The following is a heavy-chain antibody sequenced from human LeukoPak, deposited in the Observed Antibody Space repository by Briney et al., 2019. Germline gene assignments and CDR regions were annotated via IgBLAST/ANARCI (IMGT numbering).Heavy chain of an antibody. Sequence: SETLSLTCTVSGGSISSYYWSWIRQPPGKGREGIGYIYYSGCTNYNPSLKSRVTISVDTSKNQFSLKLSSVTAEDTAVYYCARLHLPVGATNYYYYGMDVWGQGTTVTVSS. D-gene: IGHD1-26*01. CDR1: GGSISSYY. CDR2: IYYSGCT. J-gene: IGHJ6*02. V-gene: IGHV4-59*01. CDR3: ARLHLPVGATNYYYYGMDV.